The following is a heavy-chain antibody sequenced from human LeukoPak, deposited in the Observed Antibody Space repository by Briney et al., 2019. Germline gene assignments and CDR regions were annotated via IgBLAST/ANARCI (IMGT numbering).Heavy chain of an antibody. CDR1: GFTVTSNY. Sequence: GGSLRLSCAASGFTVTSNYMSWVRQAPGKGLEWVSVIYGDGRIHYADSVKGRFTISRDDSKNTLYLQMNSLRAEDTAVYYCARESGYSYGLAGFFDYWGQGTLSPSPQ. CDR2: IYGDGRI. J-gene: IGHJ4*02. CDR3: ARESGYSYGLAGFFDY. V-gene: IGHV3-53*01. D-gene: IGHD5-18*01.